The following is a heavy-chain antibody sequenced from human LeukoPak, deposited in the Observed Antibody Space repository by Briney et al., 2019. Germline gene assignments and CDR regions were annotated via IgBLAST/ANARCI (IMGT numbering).Heavy chain of an antibody. D-gene: IGHD3-22*01. CDR2: ISSSSSTI. V-gene: IGHV3-48*01. CDR3: ARGQGYYDSSGYYADAFDI. CDR1: GFTFRSYS. J-gene: IGHJ3*02. Sequence: GGSLRLSCAASGFTFRSYSMNWVRQAPGKGLEWVSYISSSSSTIYYADSVKGRFTISRDNAKNSLYLQMNSLRAEDTAVYYCARGQGYYDSSGYYADAFDIWGQGTMVTVSS.